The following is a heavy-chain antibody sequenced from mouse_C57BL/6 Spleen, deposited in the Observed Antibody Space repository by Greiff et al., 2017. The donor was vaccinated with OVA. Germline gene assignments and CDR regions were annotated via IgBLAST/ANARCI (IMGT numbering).Heavy chain of an antibody. Sequence: EVKLMESGPGLVKPSQSLSLTCSVTGYSITSGYYWNWIRQFPGNKLEWMGYISYDGSNNYNPPLKNRISIPRDTSKNQFFLKLNSVTTEDTATYYCASVPNSYYYGSSLYAMDYWGQGTSVTVSS. CDR3: ASVPNSYYYGSSLYAMDY. CDR1: GYSITSGYY. J-gene: IGHJ4*01. D-gene: IGHD1-1*01. CDR2: ISYDGSN. V-gene: IGHV3-6*01.